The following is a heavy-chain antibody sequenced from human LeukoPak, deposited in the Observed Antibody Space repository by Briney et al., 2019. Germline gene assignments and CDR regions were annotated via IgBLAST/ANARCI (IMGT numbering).Heavy chain of an antibody. CDR1: GDTFSSYA. J-gene: IGHJ4*02. CDR3: ARGENYYYDSSGYYTF. Sequence: ASVKVSCKASGDTFSSYAISWVRQAPGQGLEWMGRIIPIFGTANYAQKFQGRVTITTDESTSTAYMELSSLRSEDTAVYYCARGENYYYDSSGYYTFWGQGTLVTVSS. V-gene: IGHV1-69*05. D-gene: IGHD3-22*01. CDR2: IIPIFGTA.